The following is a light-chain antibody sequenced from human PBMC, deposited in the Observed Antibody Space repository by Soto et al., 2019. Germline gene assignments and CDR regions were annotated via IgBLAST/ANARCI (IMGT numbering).Light chain of an antibody. V-gene: IGLV2-14*01. J-gene: IGLJ1*01. CDR2: DVS. CDR3: SSYTSSSTL. CDR1: SSDVGGYNY. Sequence: VLTQPASVSGSPGQSITISCTGTSSDVGGYNYVSWYQQHPGKAPKLMIYDVSNRPSGVSNRFSGSKSGNTASLTISGLQAEDKADYYCSSYTSSSTLFGTVTKVTVL.